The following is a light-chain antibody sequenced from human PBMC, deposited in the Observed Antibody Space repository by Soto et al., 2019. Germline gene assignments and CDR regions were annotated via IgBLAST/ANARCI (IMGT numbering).Light chain of an antibody. CDR1: QALSNY. CDR2: SAS. V-gene: IGKV1-9*01. Sequence: DIQLTQSPSVLSASVGDTVTITCRASQALSNYLAWYQQKPGKAPDLLIYSASTLQSGVPSRFSGSASGTDFTLTISSLQPEDFATYFCQQANSFPITFGQGTRLEIK. J-gene: IGKJ5*01. CDR3: QQANSFPIT.